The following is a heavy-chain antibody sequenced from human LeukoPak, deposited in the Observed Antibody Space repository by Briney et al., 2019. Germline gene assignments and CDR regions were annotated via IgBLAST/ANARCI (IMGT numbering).Heavy chain of an antibody. CDR2: IYYSGST. V-gene: IGHV4-39*07. D-gene: IGHD2-2*02. Sequence: SETLSLTCTVSGGSISSSSYYWSWIRQPPGKGLEWIGSIYYSGSTYYNPSLKSRVTISVDTSKNQFSLKLSSVTAADTAVYYCAKGCSSTSCYTEEDAFDIWGQGTMVTVSS. J-gene: IGHJ3*02. CDR3: AKGCSSTSCYTEEDAFDI. CDR1: GGSISSSSYY.